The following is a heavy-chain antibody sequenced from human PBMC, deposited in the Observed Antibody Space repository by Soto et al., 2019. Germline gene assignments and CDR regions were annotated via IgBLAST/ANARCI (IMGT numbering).Heavy chain of an antibody. CDR2: MNPNSGNT. V-gene: IGHV1-8*01. CDR3: ARANYGSGSYSDNYMDV. D-gene: IGHD3-10*01. Sequence: GASVKVSCKASGYTFTSYDINWVRQATGQGLEWMGWMNPNSGNTGYAQKFQGRVTMTRNTSISTAYMELSSLRSEDTAVYYCARANYGSGSYSDNYMDVWGKGTTVTVSS. J-gene: IGHJ6*03. CDR1: GYTFTSYD.